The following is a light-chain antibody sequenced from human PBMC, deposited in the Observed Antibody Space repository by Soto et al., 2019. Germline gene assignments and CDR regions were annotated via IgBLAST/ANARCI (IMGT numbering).Light chain of an antibody. CDR3: QSYDSSLSGVL. J-gene: IGLJ2*01. Sequence: QPVLTQPPSVSGAPGQRVTISCTGSSSNIGAGYDVHWYQQLPGTVPKLIIYGNSNRPSGVPDRFSGSKSGTSASLAITGLQAEDEADYYCQSYDSSLSGVLFGGGTKLTVL. V-gene: IGLV1-40*01. CDR1: SSNIGAGYD. CDR2: GNS.